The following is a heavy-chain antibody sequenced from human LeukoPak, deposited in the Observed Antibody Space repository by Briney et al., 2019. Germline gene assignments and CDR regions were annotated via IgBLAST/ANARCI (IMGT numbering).Heavy chain of an antibody. CDR1: GFTFDEHA. CDR3: ARDSALRQWLPNWYFDL. Sequence: GGSLRLSCVASGFTFDEHAMYWVRQAPGEGLEWVSGISWNSGSIGYADSVKGRFTISRDNAKNSLFLLMNSPRTEDAALYYCARDSALRQWLPNWYFDLWGRGTLVTVTS. V-gene: IGHV3-9*01. CDR2: ISWNSGSI. J-gene: IGHJ2*01. D-gene: IGHD6-19*01.